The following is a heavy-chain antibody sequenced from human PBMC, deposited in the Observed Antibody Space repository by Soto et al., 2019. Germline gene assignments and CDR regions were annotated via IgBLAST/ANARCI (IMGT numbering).Heavy chain of an antibody. CDR3: ARRALPQCINGVCYKDGFWDY. Sequence: SETLSLTCTVSGGSVSSGGYYWSWIRQHPGTGLGWIGYIYYSGTTYFNPSLKSRASISLDTSKNEFSLKLTSVTAADTAVYYCARRALPQCINGVCYKDGFWDYWGQGALVTVSS. J-gene: IGHJ4*02. CDR1: GGSVSSGGYY. V-gene: IGHV4-31*03. CDR2: IYYSGTT. D-gene: IGHD2-8*01.